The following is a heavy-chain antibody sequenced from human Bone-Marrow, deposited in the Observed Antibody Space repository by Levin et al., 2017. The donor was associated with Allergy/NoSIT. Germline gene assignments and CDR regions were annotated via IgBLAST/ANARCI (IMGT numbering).Heavy chain of an antibody. CDR1: GFTVSSNY. Sequence: GESLKISCAASGFTVSSNYMSWVRQAPGKGLEWVSVIYSGGSTYYADSVKGRFTISRDNSKNTLYLQMNSLRAEDTAVYYCARDEYSNYGLDAFDIWGQGTMVTVSS. CDR3: ARDEYSNYGLDAFDI. J-gene: IGHJ3*02. V-gene: IGHV3-66*01. CDR2: IYSGGST. D-gene: IGHD4-11*01.